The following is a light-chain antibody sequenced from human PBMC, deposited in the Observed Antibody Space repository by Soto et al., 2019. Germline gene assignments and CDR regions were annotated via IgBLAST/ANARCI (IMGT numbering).Light chain of an antibody. J-gene: IGKJ4*01. Sequence: EIELTQSLATLSLSPGERATLSCRASQNINNYLAWYQQKPGQTPRLLIYDASTRATDIPARFSGSGSGTDFTLTISGLEPEDFAVYYCQQRVTWSGTFGGGTKVEIK. CDR2: DAS. CDR1: QNINNY. CDR3: QQRVTWSGT. V-gene: IGKV3-11*01.